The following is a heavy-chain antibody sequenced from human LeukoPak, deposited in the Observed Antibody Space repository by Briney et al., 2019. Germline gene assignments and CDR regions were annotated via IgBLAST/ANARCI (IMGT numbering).Heavy chain of an antibody. CDR1: GYTFTGYY. Sequence: GASVKVSCKASGYTFTGYYMHWVRQAPGQGLEWVGRINPNSGGTNYAQKFQGRVTMTRDTSISTAYMELSRLRSGDTAVYYCARDSDYGDYRYDYWGQGTLVTVSS. J-gene: IGHJ4*02. CDR2: INPNSGGT. CDR3: ARDSDYGDYRYDY. V-gene: IGHV1-2*06. D-gene: IGHD4-17*01.